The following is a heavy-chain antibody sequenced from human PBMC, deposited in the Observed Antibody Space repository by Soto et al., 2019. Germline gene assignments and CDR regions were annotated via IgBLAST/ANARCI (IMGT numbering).Heavy chain of an antibody. V-gene: IGHV4-4*02. D-gene: IGHD3-10*01. CDR1: SDSISSSNW. Sequence: SETLSLTCAVSSDSISSSNWWSWVRQPPGKGLEWIGEIYHSGSTNYNPSLKSRVTISVDRSKNQFSLKLSSVTAADTAVYYCAREAGSYYGSGSFLDYWGQGTLVTVSS. CDR3: AREAGSYYGSGSFLDY. CDR2: IYHSGST. J-gene: IGHJ4*02.